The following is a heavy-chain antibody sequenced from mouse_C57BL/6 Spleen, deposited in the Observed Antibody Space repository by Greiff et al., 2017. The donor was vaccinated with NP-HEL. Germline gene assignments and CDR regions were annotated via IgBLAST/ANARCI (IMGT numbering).Heavy chain of an antibody. CDR2: IYPGDGDT. V-gene: IGHV1-82*01. CDR1: GYAFSSSW. Sequence: XLXQSGPELVKPGASVKISCKASGYAFSSSWMNWVKQRPGKGLEWIGRIYPGDGDTNYNGKFKGKATLTADKSSSTAYMQLSSLTSEDSAVYFCARLPGSSYDAMDYLGQGTSVTVSS. CDR3: ARLPGSSYDAMDY. J-gene: IGHJ4*01. D-gene: IGHD1-1*01.